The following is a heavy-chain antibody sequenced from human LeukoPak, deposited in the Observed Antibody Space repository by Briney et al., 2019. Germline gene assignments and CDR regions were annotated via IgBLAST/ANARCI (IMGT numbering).Heavy chain of an antibody. J-gene: IGHJ4*02. CDR3: ARGGNYDFWSGYRTVKFDY. CDR1: GYSISSGYY. V-gene: IGHV4-38-2*02. Sequence: PSETLSLTCTVSGYSISSGYYWGWIRQPPGKGLEWIGSIYHSGSTYYNPSLKSRVTISVDTSKNQFSLKLSSVTAVDTAVYYCARGGNYDFWSGYRTVKFDYWGQGTLVTVSS. D-gene: IGHD3-3*01. CDR2: IYHSGST.